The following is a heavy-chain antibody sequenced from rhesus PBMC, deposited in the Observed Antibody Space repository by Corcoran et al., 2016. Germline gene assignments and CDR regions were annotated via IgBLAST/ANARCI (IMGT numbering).Heavy chain of an antibody. Sequence: EVQLVETGGGLVQPGGSRKLSCAASGFTFSSYGMSWVRQGPGKGLEWGSSITSAGDNTYYPYSVKGRFNISRDNSASTHSLQMNSLRTEDTAVYYCAKGGNGWHFDYWGQGVLVTVSS. CDR3: AKGGNGWHFDY. D-gene: IGHD6-31*01. J-gene: IGHJ4*01. CDR2: ITSAGDNT. V-gene: IGHV3S5*01. CDR1: GFTFSSYG.